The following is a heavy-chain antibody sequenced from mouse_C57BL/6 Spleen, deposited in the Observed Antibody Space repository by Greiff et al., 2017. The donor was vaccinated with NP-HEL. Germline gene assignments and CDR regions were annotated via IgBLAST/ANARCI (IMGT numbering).Heavy chain of an antibody. D-gene: IGHD2-4*01. V-gene: IGHV1-55*01. CDR3: ARYSYDYDGNYFDY. CDR1: GYTFTSYW. J-gene: IGHJ2*01. CDR2: IYPGSGST. Sequence: VQLQQPGAELVKPGASVKMSCKASGYTFTSYWITWVKQRPGQGLEWIGDIYPGSGSTKYNEKFKSKATLTVDTSSSTAYMQLSSLTSEDSAVYYCARYSYDYDGNYFDYWGQGTTLTVSS.